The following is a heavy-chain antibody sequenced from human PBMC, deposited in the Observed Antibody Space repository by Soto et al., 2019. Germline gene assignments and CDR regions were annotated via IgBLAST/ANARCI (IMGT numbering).Heavy chain of an antibody. Sequence: ASVKVSCKASGYTFTSYAMHWVRQAPGQGLEWMGWMNPNSGNTGYAQKFQGRVTMTRNTSISTAYMELSSLRSEDTAVYYCAREKVGATDSWGQGTLVTVSS. CDR1: GYTFTSYA. J-gene: IGHJ4*02. V-gene: IGHV1-8*02. CDR2: MNPNSGNT. CDR3: AREKVGATDS. D-gene: IGHD1-26*01.